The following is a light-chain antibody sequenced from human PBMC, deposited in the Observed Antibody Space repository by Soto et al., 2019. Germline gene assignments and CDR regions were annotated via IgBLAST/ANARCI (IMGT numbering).Light chain of an antibody. CDR2: SAS. CDR3: QQYGSFWT. V-gene: IGKV3-20*01. J-gene: IGKJ1*01. CDR1: QSVSSSY. Sequence: EIVLTQSPGTLSLSPGERATLSCGASQSVSSSYLAWYQQKPGQAPRLLIYSASSRATGIPDRFSGSGSGTDFTLTISRLEPEDFAVYYCQQYGSFWTFGQGTKV.